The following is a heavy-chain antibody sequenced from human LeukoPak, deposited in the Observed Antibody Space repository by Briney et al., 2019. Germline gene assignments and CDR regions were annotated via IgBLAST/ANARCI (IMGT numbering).Heavy chain of an antibody. Sequence: GGSLRLSCAASGFTFSSFAIHWVRQAPGKGLEWVAVIWYDGSNKYYADSVKGRFTISRDNSKNTLYPQMNSLRAEDTAVYYCARGPTYYYDTEAFDIWGQGTMVTVSS. D-gene: IGHD3-22*01. CDR2: IWYDGSNK. CDR3: ARGPTYYYDTEAFDI. J-gene: IGHJ3*02. V-gene: IGHV3-33*08. CDR1: GFTFSSFA.